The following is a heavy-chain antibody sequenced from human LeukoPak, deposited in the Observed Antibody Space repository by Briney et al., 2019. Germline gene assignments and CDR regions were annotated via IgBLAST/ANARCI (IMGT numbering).Heavy chain of an antibody. Sequence: GGSLRLSCAASGSTFSNYGMHWVRQAPGKGLEWVAFIRYDGTNQYYADSVKGRFTISRDNSKDTLYLQMNSLRPEDTAVYYCAKVEGTYYYDNSGPGGGWGQGSLVTVSS. D-gene: IGHD3-22*01. CDR2: IRYDGTNQ. J-gene: IGHJ4*02. CDR1: GSTFSNYG. V-gene: IGHV3-30*02. CDR3: AKVEGTYYYDNSGPGGG.